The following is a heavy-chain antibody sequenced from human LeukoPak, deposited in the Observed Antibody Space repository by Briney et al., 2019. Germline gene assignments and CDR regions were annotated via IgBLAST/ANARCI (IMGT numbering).Heavy chain of an antibody. CDR1: GGSISSGGYY. CDR3: ARGLIGYYFDY. V-gene: IGHV4-31*03. J-gene: IGHJ4*02. D-gene: IGHD3-10*01. CDR2: IYYSGST. Sequence: SETLSLTCTVSGGSISSGGYYWSWIRQHPGKGLEWIGYIYYSGSTYYNPSLKSRVTISVDTSKNQFSLKLSSVTAADAAVYYCARGLIGYYFDYWGQGTLVTVSS.